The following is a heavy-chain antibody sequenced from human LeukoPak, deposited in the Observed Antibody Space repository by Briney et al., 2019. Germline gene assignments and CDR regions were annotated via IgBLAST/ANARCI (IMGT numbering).Heavy chain of an antibody. CDR3: ARERIAVAGTGLDLDY. CDR2: IGTAGDT. CDR1: GFTFSSYD. Sequence: GGSLRLSCAASGFTFSSYDMHWVRQATGKGLVWVSAIGTAGDTYYPGSVKGRFTISRENAKNSLYLQMNSLRAEDTAVYYCARERIAVAGTGLDLDYWGQGTLVTVSS. D-gene: IGHD6-19*01. J-gene: IGHJ4*02. V-gene: IGHV3-13*01.